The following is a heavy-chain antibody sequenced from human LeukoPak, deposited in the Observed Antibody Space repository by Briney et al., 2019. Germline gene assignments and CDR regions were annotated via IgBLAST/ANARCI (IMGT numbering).Heavy chain of an antibody. CDR1: GGSISSYY. V-gene: IGHV4-59*12. D-gene: IGHD6-19*01. Sequence: PSETLSLTCTVSGGSISSYYWSWIRQPPGKGLEWIGYIYYSGSTNYNPSLKSRVTISVDTSKNQFSLKLSSATAADTAVYYCARGISSGWYYPTFDYWGQGTLVTVSS. J-gene: IGHJ4*02. CDR3: ARGISSGWYYPTFDY. CDR2: IYYSGST.